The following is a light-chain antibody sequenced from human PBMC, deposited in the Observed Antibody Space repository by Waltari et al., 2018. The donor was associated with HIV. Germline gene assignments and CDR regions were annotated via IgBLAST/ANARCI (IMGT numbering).Light chain of an antibody. V-gene: IGLV2-14*01. CDR1: SRDIRAYTF. CDR3: ASYTRSGILL. Sequence: QSALTQPASVSGSPGKSITISCIRSSRDIRAYTFVSWYQQRPGKAPKLMIYEVSDRPSGSSNRFSGSKSGITASLTISGLQADDEADYYCASYTRSGILLFGGGTRLTVL. J-gene: IGLJ2*01. CDR2: EVS.